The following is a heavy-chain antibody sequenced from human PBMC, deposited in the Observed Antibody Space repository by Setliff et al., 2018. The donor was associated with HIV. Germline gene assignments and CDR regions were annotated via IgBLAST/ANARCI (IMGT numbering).Heavy chain of an antibody. CDR3: ATTYSSGSANNWFDP. CDR1: GYSFINNY. J-gene: IGHJ5*02. V-gene: IGHV1-69-2*01. CDR2: VDPEDGAT. D-gene: IGHD6-19*01. Sequence: ASVKVSCKVSGYSFINNYMHWVQQAPGKGLEWMGLVDPEDGATIYAEKFRGRVTITADTSTDTAYMELSSLRSEDTAVYYCATTYSSGSANNWFDPWGQGTLVTV.